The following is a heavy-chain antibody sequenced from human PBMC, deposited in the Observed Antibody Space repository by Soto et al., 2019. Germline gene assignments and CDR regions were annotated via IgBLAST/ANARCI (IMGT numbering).Heavy chain of an antibody. CDR2: INAGNGNT. D-gene: IGHD2-15*01. CDR3: AGGEGIVVVVAATKRSYYHYGMQV. Sequence: GASVKVSCKASGYTFTSYAMHWVRQAPGQRLEWMGWINAGNGNTKYSQKFQGRVTITRDTSASTAYMELSSLRSEDTAVYYCAGGEGIVVVVAATKRSYYHYGMQVWGQGTTVNVSS. J-gene: IGHJ6*01. V-gene: IGHV1-3*01. CDR1: GYTFTSYA.